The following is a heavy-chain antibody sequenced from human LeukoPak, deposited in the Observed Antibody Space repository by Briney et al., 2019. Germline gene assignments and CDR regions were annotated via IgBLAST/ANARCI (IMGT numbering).Heavy chain of an antibody. D-gene: IGHD2-15*01. J-gene: IGHJ4*02. V-gene: IGHV3-23*01. CDR1: GFTFSNYA. CDR2: ISGSGGST. CDR3: ARDQPAALDY. Sequence: GGSLRLSCAASGFTFSNYAMSWVRQASGKGLEWVSVISGSGGSTYYAYSVKGRFTISRDNPKNTLYLQMNSLRAEDTAVYYCARDQPAALDYWGQGTLVTVSS.